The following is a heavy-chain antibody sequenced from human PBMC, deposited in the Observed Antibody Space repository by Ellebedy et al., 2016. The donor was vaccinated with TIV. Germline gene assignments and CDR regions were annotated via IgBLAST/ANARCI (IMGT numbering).Heavy chain of an antibody. CDR1: GDSISSSSDY. J-gene: IGHJ6*03. D-gene: IGHD1-14*01. CDR3: ATFNQYYTYLGF. V-gene: IGHV4-39*01. CDR2: ISNRDRT. Sequence: SETLSLXXTVSGDSISSSSDYWVWIRQPPGKGLEWIGTISNRDRTDYDPSLKSRVFILVDASKNQFFLKLTSVTAADTAVYYCATFNQYYTYLGFWGKGTTVTVSS.